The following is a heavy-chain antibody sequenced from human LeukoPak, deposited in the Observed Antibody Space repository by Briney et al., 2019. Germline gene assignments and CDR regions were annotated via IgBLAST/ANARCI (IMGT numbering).Heavy chain of an antibody. Sequence: GGSLRLSCAASGLIFSDYGMHWVRQAPGKGLEWVTFIRYYGTNKYYADSVKGRFTISRDNSKNTLYLQMDSLRTEDTAVYYCAKDRYCSSTSCSFGTTWFDPWGQGTLVTVSS. D-gene: IGHD2-2*01. J-gene: IGHJ5*02. CDR2: IRYYGTNK. CDR1: GLIFSDYG. V-gene: IGHV3-30*02. CDR3: AKDRYCSSTSCSFGTTWFDP.